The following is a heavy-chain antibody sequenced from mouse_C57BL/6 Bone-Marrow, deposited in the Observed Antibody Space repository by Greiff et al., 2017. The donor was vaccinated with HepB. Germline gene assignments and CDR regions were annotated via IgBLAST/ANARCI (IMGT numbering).Heavy chain of an antibody. CDR3: ARGGDDYDDLLHFDY. D-gene: IGHD2-4*01. CDR1: GFTFSDYY. V-gene: IGHV5-16*01. Sequence: EVQVVESEGGLVQPGSSMKLSCTASGFTFSDYYMAWVRQVPEKGLEWVANINYDGSSTYYLDSLKSRFIISRDNAKNILYLQMSSLKSEDTATYYCARGGDDYDDLLHFDYWGQGTTLTVSS. J-gene: IGHJ2*01. CDR2: INYDGSST.